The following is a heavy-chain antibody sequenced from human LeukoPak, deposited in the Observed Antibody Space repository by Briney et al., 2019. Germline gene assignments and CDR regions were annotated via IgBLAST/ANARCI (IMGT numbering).Heavy chain of an antibody. J-gene: IGHJ4*02. CDR3: AKARRRYCSGGSCYWFDY. CDR2: ISWNSGSI. V-gene: IGHV3-9*03. CDR1: GFTFDDYA. Sequence: GGSLRLSCAASGFTFDDYAMHWVRQAPGKGLEWVSGISWNSGSIGYADSVKGRFTISRDNAKNSLYLQMNSLGAEDMALYYCAKARRRYCSGGSCYWFDYWGQGTLVTVSS. D-gene: IGHD2-15*01.